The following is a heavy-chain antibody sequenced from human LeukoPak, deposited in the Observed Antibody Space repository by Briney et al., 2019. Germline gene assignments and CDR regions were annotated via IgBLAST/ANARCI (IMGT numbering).Heavy chain of an antibody. D-gene: IGHD5-12*01. CDR2: ISGSGDAT. CDR3: AKDGVATITFDY. Sequence: GGSLRLSCAASGFTFSNYAMSWVRRAPGKGLEWVSVISGSGDATYYADSVKGRFTISRDNSKNTLYLQMNSLRAEDTAVYYCAKDGVATITFDYWGQGTLVTVSS. CDR1: GFTFSNYA. J-gene: IGHJ4*02. V-gene: IGHV3-23*01.